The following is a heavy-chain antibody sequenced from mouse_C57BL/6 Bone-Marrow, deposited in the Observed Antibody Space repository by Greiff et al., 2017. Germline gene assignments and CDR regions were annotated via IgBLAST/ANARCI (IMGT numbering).Heavy chain of an antibody. V-gene: IGHV1-19*01. Sequence: EVQLQQSGPVLVKPGASVKMSCKASGYTFTDYYMNWVKQSHGKSLEWIGVINPYNGGTSYNQKFKGKATLTVDKSSSTAYMELNSLTSEDSAVYYCARWLTGTFDYWGKGTTLTGSS. CDR2: INPYNGGT. CDR1: GYTFTDYY. D-gene: IGHD4-1*01. CDR3: ARWLTGTFDY. J-gene: IGHJ2*01.